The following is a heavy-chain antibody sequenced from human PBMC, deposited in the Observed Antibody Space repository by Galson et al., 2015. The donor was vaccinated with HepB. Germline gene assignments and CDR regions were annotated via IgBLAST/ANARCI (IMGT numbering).Heavy chain of an antibody. V-gene: IGHV7-4-1*02. Sequence: SVKVSCKASGYTFTTYAMSWVRQAPGQGLEWMGWINTNTGNPTYAQGFTGRFVFSLDTSVSTAYLQISSLKADDTAVYYCARDRRDGYKWYFDLWGRGTLVTVSS. CDR3: ARDRRDGYKWYFDL. CDR1: GYTFTTYA. D-gene: IGHD5-24*01. J-gene: IGHJ2*01. CDR2: INTNTGNP.